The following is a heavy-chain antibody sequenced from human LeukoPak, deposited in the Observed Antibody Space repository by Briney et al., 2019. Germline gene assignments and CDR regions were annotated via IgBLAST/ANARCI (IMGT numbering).Heavy chain of an antibody. CDR3: ARLSYGYDPYYFDC. CDR2: IDHTGST. CDR1: HYSISSGFY. D-gene: IGHD5-12*01. J-gene: IGHJ4*02. V-gene: IGHV4-38-2*02. Sequence: PSETLSLTCTVSHYSISSGFYWGWIRQSPGRGLEWIGAIDHTGSTYYNPSLKSRDTISVDTSKNQFSLNVNSLTAADTTIYYSARLSYGYDPYYFDCWGQGTLVTVAS.